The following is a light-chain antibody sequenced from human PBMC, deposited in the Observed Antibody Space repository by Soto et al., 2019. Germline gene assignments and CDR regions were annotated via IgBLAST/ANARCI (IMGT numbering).Light chain of an antibody. V-gene: IGKV3-15*01. J-gene: IGKJ4*01. CDR1: QSVSSN. CDR3: QQYNNWPRALT. CDR2: GAA. Sequence: EIVMTQSPATLSVSPGERATLSCRASQSVSSNLAWYQQKPGQAPRLLIYGAATRATGIPARFSGSGSGTDFTLTISSLQSEDFAVYYCQQYNNWPRALTFGGGTKVEIK.